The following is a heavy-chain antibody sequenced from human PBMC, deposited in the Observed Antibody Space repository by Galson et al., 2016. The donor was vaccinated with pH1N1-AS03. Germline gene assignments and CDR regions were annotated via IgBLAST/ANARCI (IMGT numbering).Heavy chain of an antibody. V-gene: IGHV4-59*08. Sequence: ETLSLTCTVSGGSISSYYWSWIRQPPGKRLEWIGYIFYNGTTNYNPSLKSRVTISVDTSKNQFSLKLTSVTAAETAVYYCARFPDYGDDVGYWGQGTLVTVSS. CDR1: GGSISSYY. CDR2: IFYNGTT. CDR3: ARFPDYGDDVGY. D-gene: IGHD4-17*01. J-gene: IGHJ4*02.